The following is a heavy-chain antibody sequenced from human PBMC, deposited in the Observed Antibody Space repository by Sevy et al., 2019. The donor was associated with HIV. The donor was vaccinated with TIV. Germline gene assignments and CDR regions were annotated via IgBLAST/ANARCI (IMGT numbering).Heavy chain of an antibody. V-gene: IGHV4-4*08. D-gene: IGHD1-1*01. CDR3: ARESIGSTGDFDF. CDR2: ISSSGST. J-gene: IGHJ4*02. CDR1: GGAMNLYF. Sequence: SETLSLTCTVSGGAMNLYFWSWIRQSPGKGLEWIGYISSSGSTNYNPSLKSRVTISLSTSGNQFSLKLRSMTAADTAVYYCARESIGSTGDFDFWGQGTLVTVSS.